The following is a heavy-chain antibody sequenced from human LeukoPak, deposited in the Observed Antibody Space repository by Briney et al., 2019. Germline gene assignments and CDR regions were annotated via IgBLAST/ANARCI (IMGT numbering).Heavy chain of an antibody. J-gene: IGHJ4*02. CDR2: ITGSGGNT. CDR1: GFTFSNYA. V-gene: IGHV3-23*01. D-gene: IGHD3-9*01. CDR3: AKWGDYDVLTGYYVPDY. Sequence: PGGSLRLSCAASGFTFSNYAMRWVREAPGKGLEWVSAITGSGGNTYYADSVKGRFTISRDNPKNTVSLQMNSVRAEDTAVYYCAKWGDYDVLTGYYVPDYWGQGTLVTVSS.